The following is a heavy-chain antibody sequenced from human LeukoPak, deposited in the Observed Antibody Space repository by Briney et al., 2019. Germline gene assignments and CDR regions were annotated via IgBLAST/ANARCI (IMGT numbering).Heavy chain of an antibody. Sequence: GGSLRLPCAASGFAFSSYGMHWVRQAPGKGLEWVAVISYDGSNKYFADSVKGRFTISRDNFKNTLSLQMNSLRAEDTAVYYCAKDAEFIAATGTYGTYFDYWGQGTLVTVSS. CDR1: GFAFSSYG. CDR3: AKDAEFIAATGTYGTYFDY. CDR2: ISYDGSNK. D-gene: IGHD6-13*01. V-gene: IGHV3-30*18. J-gene: IGHJ4*02.